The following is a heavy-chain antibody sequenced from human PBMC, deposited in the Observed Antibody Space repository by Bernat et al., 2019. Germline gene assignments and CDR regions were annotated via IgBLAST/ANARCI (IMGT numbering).Heavy chain of an antibody. Sequence: EVQLLESGGGLVQPGGSLRLSCAASGFTFSSYAMSWVRQAPGKGLEWVSAISGSGGSTDNADSVKRRFTISRDNSKNTLYLQMNSLRAEDTAVYYCAKASIAARISFYGMDVWGQGTTVTVSS. D-gene: IGHD6-6*01. J-gene: IGHJ6*02. CDR3: AKASIAARISFYGMDV. V-gene: IGHV3-23*01. CDR2: ISGSGGST. CDR1: GFTFSSYA.